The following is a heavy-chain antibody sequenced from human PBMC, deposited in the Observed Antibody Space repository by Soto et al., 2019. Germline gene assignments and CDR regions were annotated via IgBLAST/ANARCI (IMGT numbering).Heavy chain of an antibody. J-gene: IGHJ5*02. CDR3: ARLGTYGSGSYVWENWFDP. V-gene: IGHV4-59*08. Sequence: QVQLQESGPGLVKPSETLSLTCTVSGGSISSYYWSWIRQPPGKGLEWIGYIHYSGSTNYKPSLRSRGTISIHTAKNHLSLKLSSVTAADAAVYYCARLGTYGSGSYVWENWFDPWGQGTLVTVSS. CDR2: IHYSGST. D-gene: IGHD3-10*01. CDR1: GGSISSYY.